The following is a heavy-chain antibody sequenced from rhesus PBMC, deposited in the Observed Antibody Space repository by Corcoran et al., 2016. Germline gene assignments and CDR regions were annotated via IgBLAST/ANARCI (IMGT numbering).Heavy chain of an antibody. J-gene: IGHJ4*01. D-gene: IGHD6-13*01. V-gene: IGHV4-127*01. CDR3: ARARWYSSWHFDY. CDR2: IYGGSGST. Sequence: QVQLQESGPGLVKPSETLSLTCAVSGYSISSGYGWGWIRQPPGKGLEWIGQIYGGSGSTYYNPSLKSRVTVSKDTSKNQFSLKLSSVTAADMAVYYCARARWYSSWHFDYWGQGVLVTVSS. CDR1: GYSISSGYG.